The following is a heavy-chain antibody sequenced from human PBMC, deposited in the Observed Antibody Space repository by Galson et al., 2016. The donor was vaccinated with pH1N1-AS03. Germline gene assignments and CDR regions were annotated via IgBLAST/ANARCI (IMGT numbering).Heavy chain of an antibody. D-gene: IGHD5-24*01. CDR3: ARGWLENTFDI. V-gene: IGHV3-48*02. CDR2: IGSGGIPI. J-gene: IGHJ3*02. CDR1: GFTFSTYS. Sequence: SLRLSCATSGFTFSTYSMDWVRQAPGRGREWVSFIGSGGIPIYYADSVKGRFTISRDNARNSVYLQMNSLRDEDTAVYYCARGWLENTFDIWGQGTMVTVSS.